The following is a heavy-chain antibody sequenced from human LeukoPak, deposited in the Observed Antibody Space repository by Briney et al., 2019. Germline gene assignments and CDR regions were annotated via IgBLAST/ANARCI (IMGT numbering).Heavy chain of an antibody. D-gene: IGHD1-26*01. Sequence: SETLSLTCAVYGGSFSGYYWSWIRQPPGKGLEWIGEINHSGSTNYNPSLKSRVTISVDTSKNQFSLKLSSVTAADTAVYYCARHTPTRVGATVLCPFDPWGQGTLVTVSS. V-gene: IGHV4-34*01. J-gene: IGHJ5*02. CDR2: INHSGST. CDR3: ARHTPTRVGATVLCPFDP. CDR1: GGSFSGYY.